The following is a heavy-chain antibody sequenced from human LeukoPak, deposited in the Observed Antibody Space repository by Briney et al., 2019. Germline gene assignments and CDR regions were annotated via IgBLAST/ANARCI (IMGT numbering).Heavy chain of an antibody. CDR3: ARRKRIAAAGSPPYYYYGMDV. CDR1: GFTFNSYA. Sequence: GGSLRLSCAASGFTFNSYALHWVRQAPGKGLEWVAVIWYDGSNKYYADSVKGRFTISRDNSKNTLYLQMNSLRAEDTAVYYCARRKRIAAAGSPPYYYYGMDVWGQGTTVTVSS. D-gene: IGHD6-13*01. J-gene: IGHJ6*02. CDR2: IWYDGSNK. V-gene: IGHV3-30*07.